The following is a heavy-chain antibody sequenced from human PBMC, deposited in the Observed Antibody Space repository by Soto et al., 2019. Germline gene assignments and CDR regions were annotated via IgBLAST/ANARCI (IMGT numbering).Heavy chain of an antibody. CDR1: GGSISSYY. CDR3: GSSRRWRCCSRRSCSLVNPFDY. D-gene: IGHD2-2*01. J-gene: IGHJ4*02. V-gene: IGHV4-59*01. CDR2: IYYSQST. Sequence: SETLSLTCTVSGGSISSYYWSWIRPPPGQGPEWIGYIYYSQSTNYNPSLRSRVTVSVAPSKYQFSLNLSSVTAADPAVYYCGSSRRWRCCSRRSCSLVNPFDYWGQG.